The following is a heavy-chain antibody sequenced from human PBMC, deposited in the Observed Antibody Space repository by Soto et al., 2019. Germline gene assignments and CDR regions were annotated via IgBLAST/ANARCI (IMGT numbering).Heavy chain of an antibody. CDR1: GFTFSSND. D-gene: IGHD3-10*01. J-gene: IGHJ3*01. CDR2: IYSSGST. Sequence: EVQLVESGGGLIQPGGSLRLSCAASGFTFSSNDMNWVRQAPGKGLEWVSLIYSSGSTSYADSVKGRFTISSDNAKNTLYLQMCSLRAEDTAVYYCASRPLFPWARWGQGKMVSVSS. V-gene: IGHV3-53*01. CDR3: ASRPLFPWAR.